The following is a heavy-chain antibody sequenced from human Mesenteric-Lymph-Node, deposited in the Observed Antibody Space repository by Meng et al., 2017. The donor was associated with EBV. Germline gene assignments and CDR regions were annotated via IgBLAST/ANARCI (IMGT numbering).Heavy chain of an antibody. CDR1: GGSISNYY. CDR2: IWKSGIT. V-gene: IGHV4-59*01. J-gene: IGHJ4*02. D-gene: IGHD3-22*01. CDR3: ARSLDSDSSGSWSFGY. Sequence: QVQLLEPGPGLLKPSETPSLTCTVSGGSISNYYWNWVRQPPGKGLEWIGYIWKSGITNYNPSLESRVTISLDTSRNQVSLRLSSVTAADTAVYYCARSLDSDSSGSWSFGYWGQGALVTVSS.